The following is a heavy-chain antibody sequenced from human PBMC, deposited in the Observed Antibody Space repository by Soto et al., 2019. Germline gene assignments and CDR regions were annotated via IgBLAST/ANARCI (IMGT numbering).Heavy chain of an antibody. CDR1: GFTFSSSA. CDR3: AADCTAQNVSWVSAGAVDI. D-gene: IGHD6-13*01. CDR2: IVVGSGDR. V-gene: IGHV1-58*02. J-gene: IGHJ3*02. Sequence: QMQLVQSGPEVKKPGTSVKVSCNASGFTFSSSAMQWVRQARGQGLERIGWIVVGSGDRNYAQKFQGRGTMTRDMSTNSAYMELRSLGSYDTAVYYCAADCTAQNVSWVSAGAVDIWGQGTMVTVSS.